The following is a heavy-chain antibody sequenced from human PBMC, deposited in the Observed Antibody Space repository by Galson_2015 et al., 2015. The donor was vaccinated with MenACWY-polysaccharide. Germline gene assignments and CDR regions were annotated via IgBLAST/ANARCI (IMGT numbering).Heavy chain of an antibody. CDR3: ARLQSKYLDV. J-gene: IGHJ6*04. D-gene: IGHD4-11*01. Sequence: SLRLSCAASGYRFSSYGIHWVRQAPGRGLEWVAVIWYDGSEYYYGDSVEGRFTISRDNSKNMAYLQMNSLRAEDTALYYCARLQSKYLDVWGKWTTVTVSS. CDR1: GYRFSSYG. V-gene: IGHV3-33*01. CDR2: IWYDGSEY.